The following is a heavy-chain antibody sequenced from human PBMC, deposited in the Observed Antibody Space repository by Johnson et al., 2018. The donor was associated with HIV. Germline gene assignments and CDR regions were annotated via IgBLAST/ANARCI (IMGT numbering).Heavy chain of an antibody. V-gene: IGHV3-35*01. CDR3: VRWGYSSSPLDAFDI. CDR1: GFTFSNSD. J-gene: IGHJ3*02. D-gene: IGHD6-6*01. CDR2: VSWNGSRT. Sequence: VQLVESGGGVVQPGGSLRLSCAASGFTFSNSDMNWVHQAPGKGLEWVWGVSWNGSRTHYADSVKGRFIISRDNSRNTLYLQTNSLRAEDTAVYYCVRWGYSSSPLDAFDIWGQGTLVTVSS.